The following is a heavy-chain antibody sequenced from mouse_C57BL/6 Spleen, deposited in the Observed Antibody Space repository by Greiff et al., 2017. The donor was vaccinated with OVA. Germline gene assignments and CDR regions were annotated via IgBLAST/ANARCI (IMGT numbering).Heavy chain of an antibody. CDR1: GYTFTSYW. CDR2: IHPNSGST. CDR3: ARWGPGYVDY. J-gene: IGHJ2*01. Sequence: QVQLQQPGAELVKPGASVKLSCKASGYTFTSYWMHWVKQRPGQGLEWIGMIHPNSGSTNYNEKFKSKATLTVDKSSSTAYMQLSSLASEDSAVYYCARWGPGYVDYWGQGTTLTVSS. V-gene: IGHV1-64*01.